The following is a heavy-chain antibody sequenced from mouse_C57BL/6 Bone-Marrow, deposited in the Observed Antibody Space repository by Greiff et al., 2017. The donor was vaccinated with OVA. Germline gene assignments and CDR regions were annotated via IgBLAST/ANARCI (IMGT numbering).Heavy chain of an antibody. CDR2: ISNGGGST. V-gene: IGHV5-12*01. J-gene: IGHJ4*01. CDR3: AIRSYAMDY. CDR1: GFTFSDYY. Sequence: EVMLVESGGGLVQPGGSLKLSCAASGFTFSDYYMSWVRQTPEKRLEWVAYISNGGGSTYYPDTVKGRFTISRDNAKNTLYLQMSRLKSEYTAMYYCAIRSYAMDYWGQGTSVTVSS.